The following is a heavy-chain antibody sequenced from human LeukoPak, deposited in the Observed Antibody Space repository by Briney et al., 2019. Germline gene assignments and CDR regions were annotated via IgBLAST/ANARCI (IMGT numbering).Heavy chain of an antibody. V-gene: IGHV3-11*01. Sequence: PGGSLRLSCAASGFTFSDYYMSWIRQAPGKGLEWVSYISSSGSTIYYADSVKGRFTISRDNAKNSLYLQMNSLKTEDTAVYFCTRLHSSGWYNWFDPWGQGTLVTVSS. CDR1: GFTFSDYY. D-gene: IGHD6-19*01. CDR3: TRLHSSGWYNWFDP. J-gene: IGHJ5*02. CDR2: ISSSGSTI.